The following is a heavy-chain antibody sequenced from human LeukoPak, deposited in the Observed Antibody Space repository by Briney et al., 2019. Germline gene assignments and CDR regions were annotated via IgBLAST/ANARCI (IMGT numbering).Heavy chain of an antibody. D-gene: IGHD3-22*01. J-gene: IGHJ4*02. CDR3: ARASEYYDSSGYSYYFDY. V-gene: IGHV4-61*02. CDR1: GGSISSGSYY. Sequence: PSQTLSLTCTVSGGSISSGSYYWSWIRQPAGKGLEWIGRIYTSGSTNYNPSLKSRVTISVDTSKNQFSLKLSSVTAADTAVYYCARASEYYDSSGYSYYFDYWGQGTLVTVSS. CDR2: IYTSGST.